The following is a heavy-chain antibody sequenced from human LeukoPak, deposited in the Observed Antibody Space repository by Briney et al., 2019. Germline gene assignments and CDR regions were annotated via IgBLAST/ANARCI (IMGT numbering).Heavy chain of an antibody. CDR2: IHHSGST. Sequence: PSGTLSLTCAVSGGSISGSNWWSWVRQPPGKGLEWIGEIHHSGSTNYNSSLKSRVTISADMSKNQFSLKLSSVTAADTAVYYCARDLNTNWYVSDPWGQGTLVTVSS. CDR3: ARDLNTNWYVSDP. D-gene: IGHD1-1*01. J-gene: IGHJ5*02. V-gene: IGHV4-4*02. CDR1: GGSISGSNW.